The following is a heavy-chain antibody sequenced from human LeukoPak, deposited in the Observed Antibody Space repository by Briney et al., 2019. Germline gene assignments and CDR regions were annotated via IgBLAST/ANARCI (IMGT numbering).Heavy chain of an antibody. V-gene: IGHV3-30*03. Sequence: QPGTSLRLSCAASGFTFSSYGMHWVRQAPGKGLELVAVLSYDGSNKYYAGSVKGRFTISRDNSKNTLYLQMNSLRAEDTAVYYCARPDYDSSAYYDSWGQGTLVTVSS. CDR2: LSYDGSNK. D-gene: IGHD3-22*01. J-gene: IGHJ4*02. CDR1: GFTFSSYG. CDR3: ARPDYDSSAYYDS.